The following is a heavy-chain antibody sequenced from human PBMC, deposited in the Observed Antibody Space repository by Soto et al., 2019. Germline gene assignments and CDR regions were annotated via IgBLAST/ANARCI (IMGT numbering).Heavy chain of an antibody. Sequence: QVQLQESGPALVKVSQTLSLTCSVSGGSISSGGYYWNWIRQLPGKGLEWIGYITYSGSTSYNPPPPSRVTISVDPSKNQFSLELSSVTAADTAVYYCARTSIDYYDSSAYPDYWGQGTLVTVSS. CDR3: ARTSIDYYDSSAYPDY. V-gene: IGHV4-31*03. D-gene: IGHD3-22*01. J-gene: IGHJ4*02. CDR2: ITYSGST. CDR1: GGSISSGGYY.